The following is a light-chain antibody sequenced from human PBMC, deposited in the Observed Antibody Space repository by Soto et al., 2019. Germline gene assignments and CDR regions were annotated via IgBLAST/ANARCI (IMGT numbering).Light chain of an antibody. CDR2: DVT. CDR3: CSYGGSFPYV. V-gene: IGLV2-11*01. CDR1: SSDVGGYDY. Sequence: QSALTPPPSVSGSPGQSVTISCTGTSSDVGGYDYVSWYQQRPGKALKLLIYDVTKRPSGVPDRFSGSKSGNTASLTISGLQAEDEADFYCCSYGGSFPYVFGTGTKVTVL. J-gene: IGLJ1*01.